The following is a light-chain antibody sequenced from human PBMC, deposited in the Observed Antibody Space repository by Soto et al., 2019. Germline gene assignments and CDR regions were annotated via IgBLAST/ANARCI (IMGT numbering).Light chain of an antibody. J-gene: IGKJ4*01. CDR2: DAS. CDR3: QQYRSYSLT. CDR1: QSVSAW. Sequence: DIQMTQSPSSLSTSVGGRFTIVCRASQSVSAWLAWYQPKPGKAPKLLISDASSLKSGVPSRFSGSGYGTEFTLTSSSLQPEDFATYYCQQYRSYSLTFGGGTKVEIK. V-gene: IGKV1-5*02.